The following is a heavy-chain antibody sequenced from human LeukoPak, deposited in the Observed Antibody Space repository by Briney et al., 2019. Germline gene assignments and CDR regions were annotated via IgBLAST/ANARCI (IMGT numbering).Heavy chain of an antibody. D-gene: IGHD2-2*02. Sequence: GSLGLSCAASGFTFSSYAMTWVRQPPGKGLEWIGEINHSGSTNYNPSLKSRVTISVDTSKNQFSLKLSSVTAADTAVYYCARGPPRRYCSSTSCYRYYYYGMDVWGQGTTVTVSS. CDR1: GFTFSSYA. CDR2: INHSGST. CDR3: ARGPPRRYCSSTSCYRYYYYGMDV. V-gene: IGHV4-34*01. J-gene: IGHJ6*02.